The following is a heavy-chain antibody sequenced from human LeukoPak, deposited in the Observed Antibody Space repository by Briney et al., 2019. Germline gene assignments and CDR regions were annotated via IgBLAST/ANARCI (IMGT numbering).Heavy chain of an antibody. Sequence: PGGSLRLSCAVSGFLFKTYEMTWVRQAPGKGLEWLSSITASGTTIYYADSVRGRFRISRDNAKTSLFLHLNSLKSEDMGIYYCARTIMRDSGWSFYFDSWGQGTLVTVSS. J-gene: IGHJ4*02. CDR2: ITASGTTI. CDR1: GFLFKTYE. CDR3: ARTIMRDSGWSFYFDS. V-gene: IGHV3-48*03. D-gene: IGHD6-19*01.